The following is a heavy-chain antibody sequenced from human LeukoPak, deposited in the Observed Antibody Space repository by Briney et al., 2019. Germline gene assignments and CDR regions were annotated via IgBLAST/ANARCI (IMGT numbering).Heavy chain of an antibody. D-gene: IGHD6-19*01. V-gene: IGHV3-23*01. J-gene: IGHJ4*02. CDR2: ISGSGGST. Sequence: GGSLRLSCAASGFTFSSYAMSWVRQAPGRGLEWVSAISGSGGSTYYADSVKGRFTISRDNAKNSLYLQMNSLRDEDTAVYYCARWFTSGRGFFDYWGQGILVTVSS. CDR1: GFTFSSYA. CDR3: ARWFTSGRGFFDY.